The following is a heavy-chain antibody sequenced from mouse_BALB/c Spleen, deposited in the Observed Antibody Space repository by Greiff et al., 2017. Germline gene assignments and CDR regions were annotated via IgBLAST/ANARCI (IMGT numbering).Heavy chain of an antibody. V-gene: IGHV1-69*01. J-gene: IGHJ4*01. CDR2: IDTSDSYT. D-gene: IGHD3-2*01. CDR3: ARSQTARYAMDY. CDR1: GYTFTDYW. Sequence: VQLQQPGAELVMPGASVKMSCKASGYTFTDYWMHWVKQRPGQGLEWIGAIDTSDSYTSYNQKFKGKATLTVDESSSTAYMQLSSLTSEDSAVYYCARSQTARYAMDYWGQGTSVTVSS.